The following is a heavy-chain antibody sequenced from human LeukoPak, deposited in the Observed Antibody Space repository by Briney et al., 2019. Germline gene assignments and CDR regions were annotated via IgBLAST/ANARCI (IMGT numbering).Heavy chain of an antibody. V-gene: IGHV3-9*01. Sequence: PGGSLRLSCAASGFSFEAYGMYWVRQAPGKGLEWVSGITWNSDDMAYADSVKGRFTISRDNAKNCLYLQMNSLTVQDTALYYCTRVISGRPGLAYGGREPRVTVPP. J-gene: IGHJ4*02. D-gene: IGHD3-10*01. CDR1: GFSFEAYG. CDR2: ITWNSDDM. CDR3: TRVISGRPGLAY.